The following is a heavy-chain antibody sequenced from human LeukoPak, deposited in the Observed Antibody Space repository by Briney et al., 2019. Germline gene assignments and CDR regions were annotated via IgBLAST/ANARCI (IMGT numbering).Heavy chain of an antibody. CDR2: VYYSGTT. J-gene: IGHJ4*02. Sequence: SETLSLTCSVSGGSISLSYYYWGWIRQPPGKALEWIGSVYYSGTTSYNPSLKSRVTISVDTSKNQFPLKLSSVTAADTAVYYCARVGTMVRGVIIYQGHDYWGQGTLVTVSS. CDR1: GGSISLSYYY. CDR3: ARVGTMVRGVIIYQGHDY. V-gene: IGHV4-39*06. D-gene: IGHD3-10*01.